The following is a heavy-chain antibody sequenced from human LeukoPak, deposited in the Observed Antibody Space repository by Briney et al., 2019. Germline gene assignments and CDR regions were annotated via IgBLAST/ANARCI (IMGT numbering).Heavy chain of an antibody. V-gene: IGHV1-18*01. Sequence: ASVKVSCKASGYTFTSYGIGWVRQAPGQGLEWMGWISAYNGNTNYAQKLQGRVTMTTDTSTSTAYMELRSLRSDDTAVYYCARDHYYDILTGYYRPDYWGQGTLVTVSS. CDR2: ISAYNGNT. D-gene: IGHD3-9*01. CDR1: GYTFTSYG. J-gene: IGHJ4*02. CDR3: ARDHYYDILTGYYRPDY.